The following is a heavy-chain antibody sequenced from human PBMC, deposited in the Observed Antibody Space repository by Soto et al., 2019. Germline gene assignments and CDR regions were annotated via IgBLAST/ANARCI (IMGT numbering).Heavy chain of an antibody. Sequence: QLQLQESGPGLVKPSETLSLTCTVSGGSISSSSYYWGWIRQPPGKGLEWIGSIYYSGSTYYNPSPKNPITLSVENSKNQFSLKLSSVTAADTAVYYCARHQSHSSSYVDPWGQGPLVTVSS. D-gene: IGHD6-13*01. V-gene: IGHV4-39*01. CDR3: ARHQSHSSSYVDP. J-gene: IGHJ5*02. CDR1: GGSISSSSYY. CDR2: IYYSGST.